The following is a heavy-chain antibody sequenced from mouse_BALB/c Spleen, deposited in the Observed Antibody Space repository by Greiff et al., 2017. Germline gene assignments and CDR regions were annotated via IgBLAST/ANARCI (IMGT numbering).Heavy chain of an antibody. Sequence: VQLQQSGGGLVQPGGSRKLSCAASGFTFSSFGMHWVRQAPEKGLEWVAYISSGSSTIYYADTVKGRFTISRDNPMNTLFLQMTSLRSEDTAMYDCARGDYGSGLNNAMEYWVQGTSVTVSS. CDR2: ISSGSSTI. J-gene: IGHJ4*01. D-gene: IGHD1-1*01. V-gene: IGHV5-17*02. CDR1: GFTFSSFG. CDR3: ARGDYGSGLNNAMEY.